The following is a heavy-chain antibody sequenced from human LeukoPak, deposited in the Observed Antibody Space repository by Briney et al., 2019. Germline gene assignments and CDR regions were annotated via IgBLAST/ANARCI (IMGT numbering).Heavy chain of an antibody. Sequence: GGSLRLSCAASGFTFSSYGMHWVRQAPGKGLEWVAVIWYDGSNKYYADSVKGRFTISRDNSKNTLYLQMNSLRAEDTAVYYCARVAPYSYGNYYGMDVWGQGTTVTVSS. CDR3: ARVAPYSYGNYYGMDV. J-gene: IGHJ6*02. V-gene: IGHV3-33*01. CDR2: IWYDGSNK. D-gene: IGHD5-18*01. CDR1: GFTFSSYG.